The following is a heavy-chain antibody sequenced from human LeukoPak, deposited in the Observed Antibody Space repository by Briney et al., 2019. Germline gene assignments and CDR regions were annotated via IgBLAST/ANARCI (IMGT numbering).Heavy chain of an antibody. CDR2: SYYSGST. V-gene: IGHV4-59*12. CDR3: ARAGSCSGGSCYFWFDP. J-gene: IGHJ5*02. Sequence: PSETLSLTCTVSGGSISSYYWSWIRQTPGKGLEWIGDSYYSGSTNYNPSLKSRVTMSVDRSKNQFSLKLSSVTAADTAVYYCARAGSCSGGSCYFWFDPWGQGTLVTVSS. D-gene: IGHD2-15*01. CDR1: GGSISSYY.